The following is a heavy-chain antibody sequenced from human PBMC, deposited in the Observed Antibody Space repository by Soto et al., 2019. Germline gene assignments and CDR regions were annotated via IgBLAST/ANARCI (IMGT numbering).Heavy chain of an antibody. J-gene: IGHJ4*02. V-gene: IGHV3-21*01. Sequence: GGSLRLSCAASGFTVSSYSMNWVRQAPGKGLKWVSSISSSSSYIYYADSVKGRFTISRDNARNSLYLQMNSLRAEDTAVYYCARDPPYCSSSSCYIRFLDYWGQGTLVTVSS. D-gene: IGHD2-2*02. CDR1: GFTVSSYS. CDR3: ARDPPYCSSSSCYIRFLDY. CDR2: ISSSSSYI.